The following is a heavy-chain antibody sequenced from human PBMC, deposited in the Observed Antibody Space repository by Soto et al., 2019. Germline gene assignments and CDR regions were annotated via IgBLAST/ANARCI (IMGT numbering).Heavy chain of an antibody. CDR1: GGSFSGYY. Sequence: SETLSLTCAVYGGSFSGYYWSWIRQPPGKGLEWIGEINHSGSTNYNPSLKSRVTIPVDTSKNQFSLKLSSVTAADTAVYYCARGGYCSSTSCYLDAFDICGQATMVTVSS. V-gene: IGHV4-34*01. CDR2: INHSGST. D-gene: IGHD2-2*01. CDR3: ARGGYCSSTSCYLDAFDI. J-gene: IGHJ3*02.